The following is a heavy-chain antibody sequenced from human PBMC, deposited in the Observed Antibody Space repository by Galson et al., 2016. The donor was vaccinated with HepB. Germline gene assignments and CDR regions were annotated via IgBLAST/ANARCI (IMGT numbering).Heavy chain of an antibody. Sequence: SLRLSCAASGFSLSAYYMTWIRRTPGKGLEWVSYISYSGSDMNYIDSVKGRFTIYRDNAKNSLYLQMNSLRAEDTAVYYCAKDLTTDEVWGQGTTVTVSS. D-gene: IGHD4-11*01. CDR3: AKDLTTDEV. CDR2: ISYSGSDM. CDR1: GFSLSAYY. J-gene: IGHJ6*02. V-gene: IGHV3-11*05.